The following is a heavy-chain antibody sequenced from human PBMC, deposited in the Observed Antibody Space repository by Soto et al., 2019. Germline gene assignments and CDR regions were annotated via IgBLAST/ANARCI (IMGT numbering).Heavy chain of an antibody. CDR2: ICYSGST. V-gene: IGHV4-61*01. J-gene: IGHJ5*02. CDR1: GGSVSSGSYY. D-gene: IGHD2-15*01. CDR3: ARDRGAGQGGSCYDWFDP. Sequence: QVQLQESGPGLVKPSETLSLTCTVSGGSVSSGSYYWSWIRQPPGKGLEWIGYICYSGSTNYNPSLKKRVTISVDTSKNQFSLKLNSVTAADTAVYYCARDRGAGQGGSCYDWFDPWGQGTLVTVSS.